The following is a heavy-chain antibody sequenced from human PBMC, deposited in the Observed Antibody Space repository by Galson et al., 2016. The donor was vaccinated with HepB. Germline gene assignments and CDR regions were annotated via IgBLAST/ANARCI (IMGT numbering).Heavy chain of an antibody. V-gene: IGHV3-73*01. J-gene: IGHJ4*02. D-gene: IGHD1-26*01. CDR1: GFTLSGSA. Sequence: SLRLSCAASGFTLSGSAMHWVRQASGKGLEWVGRIRTKVNSYATTYAASGKGRFTIANENSKNTAYLQMNSLKTEDTALYYCTSGSYDKGDYWGQGTLVTVSS. CDR2: IRTKVNSYAT. CDR3: TSGSYDKGDY.